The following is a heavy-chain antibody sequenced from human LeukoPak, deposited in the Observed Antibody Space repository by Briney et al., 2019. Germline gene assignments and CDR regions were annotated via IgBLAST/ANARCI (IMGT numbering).Heavy chain of an antibody. CDR1: GFTFSDYY. Sequence: GGSLRLSCAASGFTFSDYYMSWIRQAPGKGLEWVAYITSSGDTIYYADSVKGRFTISRDNAKNALFLRMNSLRVEDTATYYCASDIVATSGDFWGQGTLVSVSS. J-gene: IGHJ5*01. V-gene: IGHV3-11*01. CDR3: ASDIVATSGDF. D-gene: IGHD5-12*01. CDR2: ITSSGDTI.